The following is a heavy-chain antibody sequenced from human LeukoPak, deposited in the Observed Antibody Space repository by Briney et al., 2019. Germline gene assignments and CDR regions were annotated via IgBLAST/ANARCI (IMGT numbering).Heavy chain of an antibody. J-gene: IGHJ5*02. CDR1: GFTFSSYN. V-gene: IGHV3-21*01. CDR2: ISSSSTYI. Sequence: GGSLRLSCAASGFTFSSYNMNWVRQAPGKGLEWVSSISSSSTYIYYADSVKGRFTISRDNAKNSLYLQMNSLRAEDTAVYYCARETGNYFHSPSWGQGTLVTVSS. CDR3: ARETGNYFHSPS. D-gene: IGHD3-10*01.